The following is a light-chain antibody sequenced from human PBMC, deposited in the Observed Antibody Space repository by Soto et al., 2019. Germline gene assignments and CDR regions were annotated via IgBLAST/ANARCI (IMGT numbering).Light chain of an antibody. CDR3: QQYISYPWT. V-gene: IGKV1-5*03. CDR2: KAS. Sequence: DIPMTQSPSTLSAFIGDRVTITCRASQSINRWLAWYQQKPGKAPRVLIYKASSLESGVPSRFSGSGSETEFTLTISSLQPDDFATYYCQQYISYPWTFGQGTNVEIK. J-gene: IGKJ1*01. CDR1: QSINRW.